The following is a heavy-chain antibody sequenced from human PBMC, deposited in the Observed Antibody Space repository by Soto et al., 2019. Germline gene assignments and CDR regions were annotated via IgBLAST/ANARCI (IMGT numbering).Heavy chain of an antibody. V-gene: IGHV1-2*02. J-gene: IGHJ5*02. Sequence: SVKVSCKASGYTFTANYIHWVRQAPGQGLEWMGWINSNSGGTKYAQNFQGRVTLTRDTSISTVYMDLSRLISDDTAVYYCARGTGTSWFDPWGQGTLVTVS. CDR1: GYTFTANY. CDR3: ARGTGTSWFDP. D-gene: IGHD1-7*01. CDR2: INSNSGGT.